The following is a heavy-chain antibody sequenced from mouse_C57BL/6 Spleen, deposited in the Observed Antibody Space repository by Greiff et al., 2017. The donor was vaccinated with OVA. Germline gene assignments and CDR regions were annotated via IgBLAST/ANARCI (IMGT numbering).Heavy chain of an antibody. J-gene: IGHJ1*03. CDR2: ISNGGGST. CDR1: GFTFSDYY. V-gene: IGHV5-12*01. Sequence: EVMLVESGGGLVQPGGSLKLSCAASGFTFSDYYMYWVRQTPEKRLEWVAYISNGGGSTYYPDTVKGRFTISRDNAKNTLYLQMSRLKSEDTAMYYCAREPVVPYWYFDVWGTGTTVTVSS. D-gene: IGHD1-1*02. CDR3: AREPVVPYWYFDV.